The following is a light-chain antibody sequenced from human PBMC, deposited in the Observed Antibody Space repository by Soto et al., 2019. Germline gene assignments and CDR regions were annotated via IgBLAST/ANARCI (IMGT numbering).Light chain of an antibody. Sequence: DIQLTQSPSSLSASVGDRVTITCQASQDISNDLNWYQQKPGKAPNLLIYDASNLETGVPSRFSGGGSGTFFSFTINRLQSEDIATYYCQKHDGVPLFGPGTKVEVK. J-gene: IGKJ3*01. CDR2: DAS. V-gene: IGKV1-33*01. CDR1: QDISND. CDR3: QKHDGVPL.